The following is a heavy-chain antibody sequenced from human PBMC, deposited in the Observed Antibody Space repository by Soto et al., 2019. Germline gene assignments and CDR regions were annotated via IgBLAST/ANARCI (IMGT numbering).Heavy chain of an antibody. CDR1: GFTFSSYA. CDR2: ISYDGSNK. D-gene: IGHD5-12*01. Sequence: WGSLRLSCAASGFTFSSYAMHWVRQAPGKGLEWVAVISYDGSNKYYADSVKGRFTISRDNSKNTLYLQMNSLRAEDTAGYYCARPPLGYKARFPNYWGRETLFTVSS. J-gene: IGHJ4*02. V-gene: IGHV3-30-3*01. CDR3: ARPPLGYKARFPNY.